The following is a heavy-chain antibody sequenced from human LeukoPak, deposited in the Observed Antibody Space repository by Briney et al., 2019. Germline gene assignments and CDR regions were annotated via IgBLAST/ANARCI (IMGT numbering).Heavy chain of an antibody. D-gene: IGHD2-21*02. CDR3: ARALAYCGGDCYSPFPRNYYGMDV. CDR2: INPSGGST. J-gene: IGHJ6*02. CDR1: GYTFTSYY. Sequence: GASVKVSCKASGYTFTSYYMHWVRQAPGQGLEWMGLINPSGGSTSYAQKFQGRVTMTRDTSTSTVYMELSSLRSEDTAVYYCARALAYCGGDCYSPFPRNYYGMDVWGQGTTVTVSS. V-gene: IGHV1-46*01.